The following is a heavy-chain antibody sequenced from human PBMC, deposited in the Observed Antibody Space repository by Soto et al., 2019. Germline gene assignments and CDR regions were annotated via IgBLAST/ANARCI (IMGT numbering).Heavy chain of an antibody. Sequence: QELLVESGGGVVRPGRSLRLSCVTSGIIFEAHAFHWVRQAPGKGLKWVALIWYGGTTYYEDSVQGRFTISRDNSKKTVFLQMNHRRPEDSGVYSCARVRNNNDKRLDVWGQGTTVNVSS. CDR2: IWYGGTT. CDR1: GIIFEAHA. CDR3: ARVRNNNDKRLDV. V-gene: IGHV3-33*01. D-gene: IGHD2-8*01. J-gene: IGHJ6*02.